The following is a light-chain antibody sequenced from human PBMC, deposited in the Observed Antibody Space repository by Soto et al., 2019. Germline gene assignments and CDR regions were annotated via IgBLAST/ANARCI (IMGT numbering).Light chain of an antibody. Sequence: EIVMTHSPATLSVSPGERATLSCRASQSVSSNLAWYQQKPGQAPRLLIYGASTRATGVPARFSGSGSGTEFTLTIDSLQSEDLAVYYCQQSSDWPPITFGQGTRLEIK. CDR2: GAS. J-gene: IGKJ5*01. V-gene: IGKV3-15*01. CDR1: QSVSSN. CDR3: QQSSDWPPIT.